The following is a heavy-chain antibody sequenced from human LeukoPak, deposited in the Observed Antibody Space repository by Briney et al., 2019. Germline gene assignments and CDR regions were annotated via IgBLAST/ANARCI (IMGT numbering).Heavy chain of an antibody. CDR3: ARDVRVRYFDWLFVY. D-gene: IGHD3-9*01. J-gene: IGHJ4*02. CDR2: INAGNGNT. V-gene: IGHV1-3*01. CDR1: GYTFTSYA. Sequence: ASVKVSCKASGYTFTSYAMHWVRQAPGQRLEWMGWINAGNGNTKYSQKFQGRVTITRDTSASTAYMELSSLGSEDTAVYYCARDVRVRYFDWLFVYWGQGTLVTVSS.